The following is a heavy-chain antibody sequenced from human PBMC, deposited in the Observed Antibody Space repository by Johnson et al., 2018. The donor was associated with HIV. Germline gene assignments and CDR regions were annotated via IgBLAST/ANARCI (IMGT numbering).Heavy chain of an antibody. V-gene: IGHV3-48*04. CDR3: ARDRLWFGESDAFDI. D-gene: IGHD3-10*01. CDR2: ISGSTI. CDR1: GFTFSSYA. Sequence: VQLVESGGGLVQPGGSLRLSCAASGFTFSSYAMSWVRQAPGKGLEWVSAISGSTIYYADSVKGRFTISRDNAKNSLYLQMNSLRAEDTAVYYCARDRLWFGESDAFDIWGQGTMVTVSS. J-gene: IGHJ3*02.